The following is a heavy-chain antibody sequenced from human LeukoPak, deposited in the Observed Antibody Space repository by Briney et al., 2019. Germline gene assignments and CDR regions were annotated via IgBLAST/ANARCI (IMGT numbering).Heavy chain of an antibody. D-gene: IGHD6-13*01. J-gene: IGHJ4*02. CDR3: ARDGVAAAEPTVVDY. CDR2: ISYDGSNK. V-gene: IGHV3-30-3*01. Sequence: GGSLRLSCAASGFTFSSYAMHWVRQAPGKGLEWVAVISYDGSNKYYADSVKGRFTISRDISKNTLYLQMNSLRAEDTAVYYCARDGVAAAEPTVVDYWGQGTLVTVSS. CDR1: GFTFSSYA.